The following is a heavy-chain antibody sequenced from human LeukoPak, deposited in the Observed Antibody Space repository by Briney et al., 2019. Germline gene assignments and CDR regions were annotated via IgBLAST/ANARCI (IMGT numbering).Heavy chain of an antibody. CDR1: GFRLNDYW. D-gene: IGHD1-26*01. Sequence: HGGSLRLSCAASGFRLNDYWMHWVRQAPGRGLVWVSHISGDGSSKNNGTSVKGRFTISRDNAVNTLYLHLNSLRVDDTAVYYCERGRYPYSVDVWGQGTTVTVSS. CDR2: ISGDGSSK. CDR3: ERGRYPYSVDV. V-gene: IGHV3-74*01. J-gene: IGHJ6*02.